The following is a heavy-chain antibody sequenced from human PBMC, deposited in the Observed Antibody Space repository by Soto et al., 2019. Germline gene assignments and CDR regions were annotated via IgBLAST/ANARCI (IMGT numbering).Heavy chain of an antibody. CDR2: ISNGDSFT. CDR1: GFTFSAFE. CDR3: TKEKSVMHSGYDACDL. Sequence: EANLEESGGGLIQPGGSLRLSCAASGFTFSAFEMNWVRQAPGKGPEWVAHISNGDSFTLYAASVKGRFTISRDDADNSLYLQMNSLRAEDTAFYYCTKEKSVMHSGYDACDLWGRGTMVTVSS. J-gene: IGHJ3*01. V-gene: IGHV3-48*03. D-gene: IGHD5-12*01.